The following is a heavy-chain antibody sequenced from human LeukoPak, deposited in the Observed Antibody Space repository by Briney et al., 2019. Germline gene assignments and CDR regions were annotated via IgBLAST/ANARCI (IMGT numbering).Heavy chain of an antibody. CDR1: GFTFSDYY. CDR2: ISSSGSTI. CDR3: ARGGEYSSSWYGNLNY. D-gene: IGHD6-13*01. Sequence: GGSLRLSCAASGFTFSDYYMSWIRQAPGKGLEWVSYISSSGSTIYYADSVKSRFTISRDNAKNSLYLQMNSLRAEDTAVYYCARGGEYSSSWYGNLNYWGQGTLVTVSS. V-gene: IGHV3-11*01. J-gene: IGHJ4*02.